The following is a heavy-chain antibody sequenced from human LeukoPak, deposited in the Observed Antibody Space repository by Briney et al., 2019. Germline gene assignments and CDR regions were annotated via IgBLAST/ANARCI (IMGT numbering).Heavy chain of an antibody. CDR2: IYSGSST. J-gene: IGHJ4*02. Sequence: GGALRLSCAASGFTISSNYTSGVRQAPAKGREGGSVIYSGSSTYYSDSATGRFTISRDNSKNTLYLQMNSLRAEDTAVYYCASGPSAQQLVYWGQGTLVTVSS. V-gene: IGHV3-66*02. CDR1: GFTISSNY. D-gene: IGHD6-13*01. CDR3: ASGPSAQQLVY.